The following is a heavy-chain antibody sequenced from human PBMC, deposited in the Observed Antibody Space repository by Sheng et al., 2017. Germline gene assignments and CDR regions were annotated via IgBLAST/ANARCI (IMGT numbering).Heavy chain of an antibody. V-gene: IGHV4-34*01. Sequence: QVQLQQWGAGLLKPSETLSLTCAVYGGSFSGYYWSWIRQPPGKGLEWIGEINHSGSTNYNPSLKSRVTISVDTSKNQFSLKLSSVTAADTAVYYCARHHPRYSYGYASNFDYWGQGTLVTVSS. CDR2: INHSGST. D-gene: IGHD5-18*01. CDR3: ARHHPRYSYGYASNFDY. J-gene: IGHJ4*02. CDR1: GGSFSGYY.